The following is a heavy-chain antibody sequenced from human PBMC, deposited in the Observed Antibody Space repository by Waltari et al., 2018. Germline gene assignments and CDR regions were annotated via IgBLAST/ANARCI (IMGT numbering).Heavy chain of an antibody. D-gene: IGHD3-10*01. CDR2: ISGSGGST. CDR3: AKDRIYYYGSGSYYSTFDY. Sequence: EVQLLESGGGLVQPGGSLRLSCAASGFTFSSYAMSWVRQAPGTGLEWVSAISGSGGSTYYADSVKGRFTISRDNSKNTLYLQMNSLRAEDTAVYYCAKDRIYYYGSGSYYSTFDYWGQGTLVTVSS. J-gene: IGHJ4*02. V-gene: IGHV3-23*01. CDR1: GFTFSSYA.